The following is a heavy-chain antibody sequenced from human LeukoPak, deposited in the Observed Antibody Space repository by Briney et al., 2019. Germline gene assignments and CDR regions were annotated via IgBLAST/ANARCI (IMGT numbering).Heavy chain of an antibody. CDR3: ARGTYDFWSGYYPILPPYYFDY. CDR1: GYTFTSYD. J-gene: IGHJ4*02. D-gene: IGHD3-3*01. CDR2: MNPNSGNT. Sequence: ASVKVSCKASGYTFTSYDINWVRQATGQGLEWMGWMNPNSGNTGYAQKFQGRVTITRNTSISTAYMELSSLRSEDTAVYYCARGTYDFWSGYYPILPPYYFDYWGQGTLVTVSS. V-gene: IGHV1-8*03.